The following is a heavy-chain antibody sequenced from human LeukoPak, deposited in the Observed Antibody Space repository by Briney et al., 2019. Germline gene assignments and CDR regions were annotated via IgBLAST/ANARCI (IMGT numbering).Heavy chain of an antibody. V-gene: IGHV1-18*01. J-gene: IGHJ4*02. CDR3: ARGGSGSYYTGVFDY. D-gene: IGHD3-10*01. Sequence: ASVKVSCKTSGYSFILYGISWVRQAPGQGPEWMGWISTSTGDTKYTQKFQGRVTLTTDTSTSTAYMELSSLRSDDTAVYYCARGGSGSYYTGVFDYWGQGTLVTVSS. CDR2: ISTSTGDT. CDR1: GYSFILYG.